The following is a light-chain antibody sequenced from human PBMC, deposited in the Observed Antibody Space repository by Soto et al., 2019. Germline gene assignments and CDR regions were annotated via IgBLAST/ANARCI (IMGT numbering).Light chain of an antibody. J-gene: IGKJ2*01. Sequence: EIVLTQSPGTLSLSPGEGATLSCRANQSVSSSCLAWYQQKPGQAPRLLIYGASSRATGIPDRFSDSESGTALTLTISRLESEDFAVYYCQQYGSSPPYTLGQGTKLEI. V-gene: IGKV3-20*01. CDR1: QSVSSSC. CDR2: GAS. CDR3: QQYGSSPPYT.